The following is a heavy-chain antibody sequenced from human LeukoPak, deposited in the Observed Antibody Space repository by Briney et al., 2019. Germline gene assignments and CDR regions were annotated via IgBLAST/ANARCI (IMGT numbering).Heavy chain of an antibody. V-gene: IGHV3-11*04. CDR2: ISSSGSTI. D-gene: IGHD1-20*01. J-gene: IGHJ4*02. CDR3: ARDLHNWNPQYYFDY. Sequence: KPGGSLRLSCAASGFTFSDYYMSWIRQAPGKGLEWVSYISSSGSTIYYADSVKGRFTISRDNAKNSLYLQMNSLRAEDTAVYYCARDLHNWNPQYYFDYWGQGTLVTVSS. CDR1: GFTFSDYY.